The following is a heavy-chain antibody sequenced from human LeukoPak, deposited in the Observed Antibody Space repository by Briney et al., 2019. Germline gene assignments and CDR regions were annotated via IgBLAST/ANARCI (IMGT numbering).Heavy chain of an antibody. D-gene: IGHD2-2*02. J-gene: IGHJ3*02. CDR3: ARDIVVVPAAILWGSGYDYADAFDI. CDR2: ISSDGSST. CDR1: GSTFSSYW. Sequence: PGGSLRLSCAASGSTFSSYWMHWVRQAPGKGLVWVSRISSDGSSTSYADSVKGRFTISRDNAKNTLYLQMNSLRAEDTAVYYCARDIVVVPAAILWGSGYDYADAFDIWGQGTMVTVSS. V-gene: IGHV3-74*01.